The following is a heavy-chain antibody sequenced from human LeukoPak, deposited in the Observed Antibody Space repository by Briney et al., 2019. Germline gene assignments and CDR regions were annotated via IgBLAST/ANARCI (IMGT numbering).Heavy chain of an antibody. CDR1: GFTFSNCT. D-gene: IGHD3-10*01. CDR3: AKRHYYGSGSYCFDH. V-gene: IGHV3-23*01. Sequence: PGGSLRLSCAASGFTFSNCTMGWVRQAPGNGLEWVSSISGTSASKYYADSVKGRFTISRDNSKNTLYLQMNSLRAEDTAVYYCAKRHYYGSGSYCFDHWGQETLVAVSS. J-gene: IGHJ4*02. CDR2: ISGTSASK.